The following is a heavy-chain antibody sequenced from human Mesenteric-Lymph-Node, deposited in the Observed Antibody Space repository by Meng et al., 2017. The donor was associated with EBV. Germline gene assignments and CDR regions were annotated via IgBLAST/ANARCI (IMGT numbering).Heavy chain of an antibody. J-gene: IGHJ4*02. Sequence: QVNLQEWGAGLLRPSETLSPTCAAYGASFSGHYGGWMRQPPGKGLEWIGEIDPTGNTKYIPSLKSRVTISLDTSRNQLSLKLTSVTAADTAVYYCSIWDTGALQNYWGPGTLVTVSS. V-gene: IGHV4-34*01. CDR1: GASFSGHY. CDR2: IDPTGNT. CDR3: SIWDTGALQNY. D-gene: IGHD5-18*01.